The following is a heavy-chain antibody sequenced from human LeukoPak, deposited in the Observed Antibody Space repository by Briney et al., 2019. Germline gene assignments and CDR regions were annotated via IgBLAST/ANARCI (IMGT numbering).Heavy chain of an antibody. CDR3: ASWGYCYDSSGYYSDY. CDR1: GLTFSSYE. D-gene: IGHD3-22*01. J-gene: IGHJ4*02. V-gene: IGHV3-48*03. CDR2: ISSSGSTI. Sequence: GGSLRLSCAAPGLTFSSYEMNWVRQAPGKGLEWVSYISSSGSTIYYADSVKGRFTISRDNAKKSLYLQMNSLRAEDTAVYYCASWGYCYDSSGYYSDYWGQGTLVTVSS.